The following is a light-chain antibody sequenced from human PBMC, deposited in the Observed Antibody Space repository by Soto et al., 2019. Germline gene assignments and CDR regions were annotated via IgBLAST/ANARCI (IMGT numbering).Light chain of an antibody. CDR3: CSHAGSGTSEWV. CDR2: EVN. CDR1: SSDVGTYNL. Sequence: QSALTQPASVSGSPGQSITISCTGTSSDVGTYNLVSWYQQHPGKAPQLIIYEVNKRPSGVSNRFSGSKSGNTASLTISGLQAEDEADYYCCSHAGSGTSEWVFGGGTKLTVL. V-gene: IGLV2-23*02. J-gene: IGLJ3*02.